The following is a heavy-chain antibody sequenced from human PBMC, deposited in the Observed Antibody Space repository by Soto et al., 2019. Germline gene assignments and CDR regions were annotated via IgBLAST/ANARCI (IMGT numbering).Heavy chain of an antibody. D-gene: IGHD2-15*01. CDR3: ARDCSGGSCDYYYYGMDV. CDR2: INPSGGST. J-gene: IGHJ6*02. V-gene: IGHV1-46*01. Sequence: ASVKVSCKASGYTFTSYYMHWVRQAPGQGLEWMGIINPSGGSTSYAQKFQGRVTMTRDTSTSTAYMELSSLRSEDTAVYYCARDCSGGSCDYYYYGMDVWGQGTTVTVSS. CDR1: GYTFTSYY.